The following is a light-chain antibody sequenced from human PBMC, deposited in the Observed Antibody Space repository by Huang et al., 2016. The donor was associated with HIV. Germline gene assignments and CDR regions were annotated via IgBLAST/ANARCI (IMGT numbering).Light chain of an antibody. V-gene: IGKV3D-15*01. J-gene: IGKJ4*01. Sequence: EIVMTQSPATLSVSPGGGATLSCRASQNVRSNLAWYQQTPCQGPRLLIYDTSTRASGVPARFSGSGSGTECTLTISGLQSEDFAVYYCQQYDNWPPGLTFGGGTKVEI. CDR3: QQYDNWPPGLT. CDR2: DTS. CDR1: QNVRSN.